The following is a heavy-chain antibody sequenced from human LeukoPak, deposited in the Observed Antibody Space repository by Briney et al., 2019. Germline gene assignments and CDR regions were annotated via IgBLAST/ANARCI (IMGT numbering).Heavy chain of an antibody. CDR2: INPHSGGT. D-gene: IGHD3-10*01. Sequence: ASVKVSCKASGYTFTGYYLHWVRQAPGQGLEWMGWINPHSGGTNYAQKFQGRVTMTRDTSISTAYMELSRLRSDDTAVYYCARLTMVRGVPSDYWGQGTLVTVSS. V-gene: IGHV1-2*02. CDR3: ARLTMVRGVPSDY. J-gene: IGHJ4*02. CDR1: GYTFTGYY.